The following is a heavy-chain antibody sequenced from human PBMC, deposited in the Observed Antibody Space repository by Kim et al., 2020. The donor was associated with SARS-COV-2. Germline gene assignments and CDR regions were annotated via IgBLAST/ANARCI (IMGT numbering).Heavy chain of an antibody. Sequence: ASVKVSCKASGYTFTSYGISWVRQAPGQGLEWMGWISAYNGNTNYAQKLQGRVTMTTDTSTSTAYMELRSLRSDDTAVYYCARDPENIAAAGTFDYWGQGTLVTVSS. CDR1: GYTFTSYG. V-gene: IGHV1-18*04. CDR3: ARDPENIAAAGTFDY. D-gene: IGHD6-13*01. J-gene: IGHJ4*02. CDR2: ISAYNGNT.